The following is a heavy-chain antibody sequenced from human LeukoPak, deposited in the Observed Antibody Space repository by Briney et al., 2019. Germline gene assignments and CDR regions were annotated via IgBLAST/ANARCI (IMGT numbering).Heavy chain of an antibody. CDR3: ARAAWYYYDSSGYYSCHWFDP. Sequence: PSETLSLTCTVSGGSISSSSYYWGWIRQPPGKGLEWIGSIYYSGSTYYNPSLKSRVTISVDTSKNQFSLKLSSVTAADTAVYYCARAAWYYYDSSGYYSCHWFDPWGQGTLVTVSS. CDR1: GGSISSSSYY. J-gene: IGHJ5*02. CDR2: IYYSGST. D-gene: IGHD3-22*01. V-gene: IGHV4-39*07.